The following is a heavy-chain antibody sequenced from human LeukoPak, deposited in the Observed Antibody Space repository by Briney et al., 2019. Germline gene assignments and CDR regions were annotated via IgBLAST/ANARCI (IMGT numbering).Heavy chain of an antibody. V-gene: IGHV4-4*07. CDR2: IYTSGST. D-gene: IGHD6-13*01. Sequence: SETLSLTCTVSGGSISSYYWSWIRQPPGKGLEWIGRIYTSGSTNYNPSLKSRVTMSVDTSKNQFSLKLSSVTAADTAVYYCARDPHLYSSSWYRDGWFDPWGQGTLVTVSS. CDR3: ARDPHLYSSSWYRDGWFDP. J-gene: IGHJ5*02. CDR1: GGSISSYY.